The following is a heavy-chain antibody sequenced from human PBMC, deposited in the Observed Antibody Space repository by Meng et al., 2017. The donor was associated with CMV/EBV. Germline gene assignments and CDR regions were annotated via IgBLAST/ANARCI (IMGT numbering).Heavy chain of an antibody. J-gene: IGHJ5*02. CDR3: ARGAKRNWFDP. CDR1: GYTCTSYG. Sequence: CKASGYTCTSYGISWVRQAPGQGLEWMGWISAYNGNTNKAKKLQGRVTMTTDTSTSTAYMELRSLRSDDTAVYYCARGAKRNWFDPWGQGTLVTVSS. V-gene: IGHV1-18*01. CDR2: ISAYNGNT. D-gene: IGHD1-1*01.